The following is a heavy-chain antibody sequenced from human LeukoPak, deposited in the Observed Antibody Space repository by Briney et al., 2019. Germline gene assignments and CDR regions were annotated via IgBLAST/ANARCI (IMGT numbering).Heavy chain of an antibody. CDR2: IYTSGST. CDR3: ARRTIAVGDASDI. CDR1: GGSISTYY. J-gene: IGHJ3*02. D-gene: IGHD6-19*01. Sequence: SETLSLTCTVSGGSISTYYWSWIRQPASKGLEWIGRIYTSGSTNYNPSLKSRVTMSVDTSKNQFSLKLTSVTAADTAVYYCARRTIAVGDASDIWGQGTMVTVSS. V-gene: IGHV4-4*07.